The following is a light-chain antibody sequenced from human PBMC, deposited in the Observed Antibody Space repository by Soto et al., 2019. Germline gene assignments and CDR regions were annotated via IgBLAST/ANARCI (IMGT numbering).Light chain of an antibody. CDR1: KLGDKY. Sequence: SYELTQPPSVSVSPGQTASITCSGDKLGDKYPCWYQQKPGQSPVLVISRDNKRPSGIPALFSGSSSGNTATVTISGTQASDDADYYCQAWDSSTSYVFGAGTKLTVL. CDR3: QAWDSSTSYV. CDR2: RDN. V-gene: IGLV3-1*01. J-gene: IGLJ1*01.